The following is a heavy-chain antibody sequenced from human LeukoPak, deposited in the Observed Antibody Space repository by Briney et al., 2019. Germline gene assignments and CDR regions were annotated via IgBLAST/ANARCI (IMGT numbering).Heavy chain of an antibody. CDR2: ISSSSSYI. Sequence: GGSLRLSCAASGFTFSSYSMNWVRQARGKGLEWVSSISSSSSYIYYADSVKGRFTISRDNAKNSLYLQMNSLRAEDTAVYYCARGKRGSSEDYWGQGTLVTVSS. D-gene: IGHD6-6*01. V-gene: IGHV3-21*01. J-gene: IGHJ4*02. CDR1: GFTFSSYS. CDR3: ARGKRGSSEDY.